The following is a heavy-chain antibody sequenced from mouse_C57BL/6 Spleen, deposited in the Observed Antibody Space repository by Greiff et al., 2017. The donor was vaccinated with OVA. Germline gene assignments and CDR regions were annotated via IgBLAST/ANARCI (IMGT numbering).Heavy chain of an antibody. V-gene: IGHV1-61*01. J-gene: IGHJ4*01. CDR2: IYPSDSET. CDR3: ARGYSNYGYYAMDY. CDR1: GYTFTSYW. D-gene: IGHD2-5*01. Sequence: QVQLQQPGAELVRPGSSVKLSCKASGYTFTSYWMDWVKQRPGQGLEWIGNIYPSDSETHYNQKFKDKATLTVDKSSSTAYMQLSSLTSEDSAVYYCARGYSNYGYYAMDYWGQGTSVTVSS.